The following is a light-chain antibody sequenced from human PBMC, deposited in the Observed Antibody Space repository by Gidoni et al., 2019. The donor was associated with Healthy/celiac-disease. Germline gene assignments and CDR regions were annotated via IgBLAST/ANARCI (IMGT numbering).Light chain of an antibody. CDR1: QSVSSN. CDR2: GAS. CDR3: QQYNNWPLYT. J-gene: IGKJ2*01. Sequence: EIVMTQSPATLPVSPGERATLSCRASQSVSSNLAWYQQKPGQAPRLLIYGASTRSTGIPARFSGSGSGTEFTLTISSLQSEDFAVYYCQQYNNWPLYTFXQXTKLEIK. V-gene: IGKV3-15*01.